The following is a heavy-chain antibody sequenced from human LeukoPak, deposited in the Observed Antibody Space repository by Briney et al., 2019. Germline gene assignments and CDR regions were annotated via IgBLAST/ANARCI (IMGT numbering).Heavy chain of an antibody. V-gene: IGHV4-34*01. J-gene: IGHJ5*02. CDR1: GGSFRGYY. Sequence: SETLSLICAVYGGSFRGYYWSWIRQPPGKGLEWIGEINHSGSTNYNPSLKSRVTISVDTSKNQFSLKLSSVTAADTAVYYCARGFEGSGSLKYSHLGFDPWGQGTLVTVSS. CDR2: INHSGST. CDR3: ARGFEGSGSLKYSHLGFDP. D-gene: IGHD3-10*01.